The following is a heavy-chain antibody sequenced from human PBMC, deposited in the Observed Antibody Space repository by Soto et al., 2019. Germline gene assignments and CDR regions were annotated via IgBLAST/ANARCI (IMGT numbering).Heavy chain of an antibody. CDR3: ARDRARLAAAGGGVNWFDP. J-gene: IGHJ5*02. V-gene: IGHV3-66*01. CDR2: IYSGGST. D-gene: IGHD6-13*01. CDR1: GFTVSSNY. Sequence: EVQLVESGGGLVQPGGSLRLSCAASGFTVSSNYMSWVRQAPGKGLEWVSVIYSGGSTYYADSVKGRFTISRDNSKNTLYLQMNRLRAEDTAVYYCARDRARLAAAGGGVNWFDPWGQGTLVTVSS.